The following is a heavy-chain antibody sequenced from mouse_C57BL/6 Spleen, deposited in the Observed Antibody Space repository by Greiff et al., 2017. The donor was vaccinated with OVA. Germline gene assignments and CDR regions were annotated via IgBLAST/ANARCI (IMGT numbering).Heavy chain of an antibody. V-gene: IGHV5-4*01. CDR1: GFTFSSYA. J-gene: IGHJ4*01. Sequence: EVKVEESGGGLVKPGGSLKLSCAASGFTFSSYAMSWVRQTPEKRLEWVATISDGGSYTYYPDNVKGRFTISRDNAKNNLYLQMSHLKSEDTAMYYCARENADYAMDYWGQGTSVTVSS. CDR2: ISDGGSYT. CDR3: ARENADYAMDY.